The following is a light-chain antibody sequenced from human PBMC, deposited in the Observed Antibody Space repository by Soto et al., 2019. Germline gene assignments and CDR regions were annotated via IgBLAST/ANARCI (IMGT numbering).Light chain of an antibody. CDR2: RAS. CDR3: QQYGRSPYT. V-gene: IGKV3-20*01. CDR1: ESVSSAY. Sequence: IVLTQSPGTLALSPGERVTLSCRPSESVSSAYLAWYQQKPGQAPRLLINRASSKATGIPDRFSGSGSGTDFTLTISRLGREDFALYYCQQYGRSPYTFGQGSKLEMK. J-gene: IGKJ2*01.